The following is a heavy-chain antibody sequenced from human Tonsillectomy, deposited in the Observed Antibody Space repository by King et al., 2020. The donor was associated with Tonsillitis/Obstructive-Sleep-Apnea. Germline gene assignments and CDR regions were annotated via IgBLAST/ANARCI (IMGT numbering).Heavy chain of an antibody. CDR1: GFTFSSYG. CDR2: ISYDGSNK. J-gene: IGHJ6*03. CDR3: AKDGVGATYYYYYYMDV. D-gene: IGHD1-26*01. V-gene: IGHV3-30*18. Sequence: VQLVESGGGVVQPGRSLRLSCAASGFTFSSYGMHWVRQAPGKGLERVAVISYDGSNKYYADSVKGRFTISRDNSKNTLYLQMNSLRAEDTAVYYCAKDGVGATYYYYYYMDVWGKGTTVTVSS.